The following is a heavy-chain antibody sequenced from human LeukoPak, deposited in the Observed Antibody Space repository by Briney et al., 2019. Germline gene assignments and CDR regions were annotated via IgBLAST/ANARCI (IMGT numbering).Heavy chain of an antibody. J-gene: IGHJ4*02. CDR1: GFTFSSYG. CDR3: AKEEGSSWYAFDY. Sequence: PGGSLRLSCAASGFTFSSYGMHWVRQTPGKGLEWVAVIWYGGSNKYYADSVKGRFTISRDNSKNTLYLQMNSLRAEDTAVYYCAKEEGSSWYAFDYWGQGTLVTVSS. V-gene: IGHV3-30*02. D-gene: IGHD6-13*01. CDR2: IWYGGSNK.